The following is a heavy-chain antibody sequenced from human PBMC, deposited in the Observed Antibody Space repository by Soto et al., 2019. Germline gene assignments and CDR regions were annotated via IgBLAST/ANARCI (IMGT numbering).Heavy chain of an antibody. J-gene: IGHJ6*02. V-gene: IGHV4-34*01. CDR3: ASSVDIVATIRSTGYYGMDV. CDR1: GGSFSGYY. CDR2: INHSGST. D-gene: IGHD5-12*01. Sequence: PSETLSLTCAVYGGSFSGYYWSWIRQPPGKGLEWIGEINHSGSTNYNPSLKSRVTISVDTSKNQFSLKLSSVTTADTAVYYCASSVDIVATIRSTGYYGMDVWGQGTTVTVSS.